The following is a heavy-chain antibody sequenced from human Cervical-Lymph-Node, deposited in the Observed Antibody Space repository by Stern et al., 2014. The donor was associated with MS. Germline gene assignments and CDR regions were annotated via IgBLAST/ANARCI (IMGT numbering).Heavy chain of an antibody. CDR2: IKPLFGTA. Sequence: VQLVESGAEVKRPESSVKVSCKASGGSLSTLDISWVRQAPGQGLAWVGEIKPLFGTANYAQKFKGRVTITADESTSTVYMELSSLKSEDTAIYFCARHQAGIAANWGQGTLVTVTS. J-gene: IGHJ4*02. V-gene: IGHV1-69*01. CDR3: ARHQAGIAAN. CDR1: GGSLSTLD. D-gene: IGHD6-13*01.